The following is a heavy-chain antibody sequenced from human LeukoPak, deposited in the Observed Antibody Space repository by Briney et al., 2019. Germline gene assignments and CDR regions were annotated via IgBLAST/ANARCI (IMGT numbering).Heavy chain of an antibody. CDR1: GYTFTSYD. CDR3: ARAGELLGAFDI. CDR2: MNPNSGNT. Sequence: ASVKVSCKASGYTFTSYDINWVRQATGQGLEWMGWMNPNSGNTGYAQKFQGRVTITRNTSISTAYMELSSLRSEDTAVYYCARAGELLGAFDIWGQGTMVTVSS. D-gene: IGHD1-26*01. V-gene: IGHV1-8*03. J-gene: IGHJ3*02.